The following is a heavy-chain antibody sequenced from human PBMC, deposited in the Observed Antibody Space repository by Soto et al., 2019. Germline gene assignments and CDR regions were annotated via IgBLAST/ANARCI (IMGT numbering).Heavy chain of an antibody. CDR2: IYYSGST. J-gene: IGHJ6*03. CDR3: ARPTVGYCSSTSCFDFYYMDV. CDR1: GGSISCSSYY. D-gene: IGHD2-2*01. V-gene: IGHV4-39*01. Sequence: QLQLQESGPGLVKPSETLSLTCTVSGGSISCSSYYWGWIRQPPGKGLEWIGSIYYSGSTYYNPSLKSRVTISVDTSKNQFSLKLSSVTAADTAVYYCARPTVGYCSSTSCFDFYYMDVWGKGTTVTVSS.